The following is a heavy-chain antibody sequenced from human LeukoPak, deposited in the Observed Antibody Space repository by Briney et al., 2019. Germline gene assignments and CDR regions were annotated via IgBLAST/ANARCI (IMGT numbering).Heavy chain of an antibody. CDR3: AKESLRGHSYGFDY. CDR1: GFTFSNCG. CDR2: IRHVGSNE. D-gene: IGHD5-18*01. Sequence: TGGSLRLSCGASGFTFSNCGMHWVRQAPGKGLEWVAFIRHVGSNEYYADSVKGRFTISRDNSKNTLYLQMNSLRAEDTAVYYCAKESLRGHSYGFDYWGQGTLVTVSS. J-gene: IGHJ4*02. V-gene: IGHV3-30*02.